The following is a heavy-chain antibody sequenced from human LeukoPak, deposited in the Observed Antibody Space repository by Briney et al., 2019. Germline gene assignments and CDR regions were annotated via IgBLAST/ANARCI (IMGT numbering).Heavy chain of an antibody. Sequence: PGGTLRLSCAASGFTFSSYGMHWVRQAPGKGLEWGAVISYDGSNKYYADSVKGRFTIPRDNSKNTLYLQMNSLRAEDTAVYYCARDKGTEGLLPRGDCYFDLWGRGTLVTVSS. CDR1: GFTFSSYG. CDR3: ARDKGTEGLLPRGDCYFDL. V-gene: IGHV3-33*08. D-gene: IGHD3-3*01. CDR2: ISYDGSNK. J-gene: IGHJ2*01.